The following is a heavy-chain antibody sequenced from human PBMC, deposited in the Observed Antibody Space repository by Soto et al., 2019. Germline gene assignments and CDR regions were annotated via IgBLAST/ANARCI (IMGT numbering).Heavy chain of an antibody. Sequence: PGGSLRLSCAASGFTFSSYAMSWVLQAPGKGLEWVSAISGSGGSTYYADSVKGRFTISRDNSKNTLYLQMNSLRAEDTAVYYCAKTPRLQGDWFDPWGQRTLVTVSS. D-gene: IGHD4-4*01. CDR3: AKTPRLQGDWFDP. CDR2: ISGSGGST. CDR1: GFTFSSYA. J-gene: IGHJ5*02. V-gene: IGHV3-23*01.